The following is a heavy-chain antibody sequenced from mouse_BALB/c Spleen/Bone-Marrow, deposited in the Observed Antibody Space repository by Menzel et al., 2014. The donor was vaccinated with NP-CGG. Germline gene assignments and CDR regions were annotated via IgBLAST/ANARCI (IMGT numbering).Heavy chain of an antibody. D-gene: IGHD2-14*01. Sequence: EVKLVESEGGLVKPGGSLKLSCAASGFIFSDYYMYWVRQTPEKRLEWVATISDGGSYTSYPDSVKGRFTVPRDNAKNNLYLQMSSLKSEDTAFYYCARTYRPYALDYWGQGSSVTVSS. CDR1: GFIFSDYY. CDR3: ARTYRPYALDY. V-gene: IGHV5-4*02. CDR2: ISDGGSYT. J-gene: IGHJ4*01.